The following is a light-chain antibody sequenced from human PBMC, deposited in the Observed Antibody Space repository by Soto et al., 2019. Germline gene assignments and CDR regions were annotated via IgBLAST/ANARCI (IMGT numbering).Light chain of an antibody. Sequence: EMQMTKTHSTLSASVGDSFTITCRASQSISSWLADNQQKPGKARKFLIYEAYSLEYGVPSRFSGSGSETDFSLTISSLQPSNFATNCCNQYDANPSKFRLGTKVDSK. V-gene: IGKV1-5*03. CDR2: EAY. J-gene: IGKJ1*01. CDR3: NQYDANPSK. CDR1: QSISSW.